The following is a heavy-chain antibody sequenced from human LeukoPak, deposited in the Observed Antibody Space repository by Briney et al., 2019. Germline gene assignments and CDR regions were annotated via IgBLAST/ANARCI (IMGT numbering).Heavy chain of an antibody. CDR3: AKGGNYDGNYYAAWFFDV. CDR2: IYAGGHT. Sequence: GGSLRLSCEITGFVVSNNYMTWVRQAPGKGLEWVALIYAGGHTCHADSVKGRFAISSDNAKDTLYLHMNSLRAEDTAVYYCAKGGNYDGNYYAAWFFDVWGRGTRVTVSS. D-gene: IGHD5-24*01. CDR1: GFVVSNNY. J-gene: IGHJ2*01. V-gene: IGHV3-53*01.